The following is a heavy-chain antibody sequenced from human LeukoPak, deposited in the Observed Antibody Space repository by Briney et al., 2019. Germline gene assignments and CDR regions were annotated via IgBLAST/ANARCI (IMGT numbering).Heavy chain of an antibody. CDR3: ATYTSSYSDY. CDR2: IKGKSDGGTA. Sequence: PGGSLRLSCAASGFTFSNAWMSWVRQAPGKGLEWVGRIKGKSDGGTADFAAPLKGRFTMSRDDSKNALYLQMNSLKTEDTAVYYCATYTSSYSDYWGQGTLVTVSS. V-gene: IGHV3-15*01. D-gene: IGHD3-22*01. CDR1: GFTFSNAW. J-gene: IGHJ4*02.